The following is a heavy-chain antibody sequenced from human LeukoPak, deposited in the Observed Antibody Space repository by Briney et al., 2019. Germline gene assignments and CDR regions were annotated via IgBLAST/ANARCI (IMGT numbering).Heavy chain of an antibody. CDR2: INHSGST. J-gene: IGHJ5*02. CDR3: ARGCFNWFDP. V-gene: IGHV4-34*01. Sequence: PSETLSLTCAVYGGSFRGYYWSWIRQPPGKGLEWIGEINHSGSTNYNPSLKSRVTISVDTSKNQFSLELSSVTAADTAVYYCARGCFNWFDPWGQGTLVTVSS. D-gene: IGHD3-10*02. CDR1: GGSFRGYY.